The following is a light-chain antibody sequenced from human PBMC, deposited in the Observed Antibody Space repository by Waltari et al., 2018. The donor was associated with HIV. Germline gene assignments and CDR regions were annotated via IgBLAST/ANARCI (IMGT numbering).Light chain of an antibody. CDR2: GAS. V-gene: IGKV3-15*01. CDR1: QIVSSN. J-gene: IGKJ1*01. Sequence: EIVMTQTPPTLSVSLGERATLSRRPSQIVSSNLAWYQQKPGQAPRLLIYGASTRATGIPARFSGSGSGTEFTLTISSLQSEDFAVYYCQQYNNWTFGQGTKVEIK. CDR3: QQYNNWT.